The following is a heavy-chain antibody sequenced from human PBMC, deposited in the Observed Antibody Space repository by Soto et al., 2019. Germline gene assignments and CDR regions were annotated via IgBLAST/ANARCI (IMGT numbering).Heavy chain of an antibody. CDR2: IHAVNGAT. D-gene: IGHD6-13*01. V-gene: IGHV1-3*01. Sequence: QVHRVQSGTEVKEPGASVKLSCKASGFSFTNYAIHWVRQAPGQSLEWMGWIHAVNGATQYSQKFQARVTFTRDTSANTAYMDLSRLRCEDRALYVCASRVTEYSNARLDVWGQGTTVDVSS. J-gene: IGHJ6*02. CDR3: ASRVTEYSNARLDV. CDR1: GFSFTNYA.